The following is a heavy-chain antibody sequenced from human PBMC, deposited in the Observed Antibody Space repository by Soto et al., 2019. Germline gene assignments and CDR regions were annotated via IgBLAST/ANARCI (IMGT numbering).Heavy chain of an antibody. CDR1: GFSFSDFG. D-gene: IGHD2-21*02. V-gene: IGHV3-30*18. Sequence: QVQLVESGGGVVQPGRSLRLSCAPSGFSFSDFGMHWVRQAPGKGLEWVAAISHDGSNQYYGDSVKGRFSISRDHSNNSLYLQMNNRKVEDSAIYYCAKQTRSRAVTATRVNGMDVWGQGTTFTVSS. J-gene: IGHJ6*02. CDR3: AKQTRSRAVTATRVNGMDV. CDR2: ISHDGSNQ.